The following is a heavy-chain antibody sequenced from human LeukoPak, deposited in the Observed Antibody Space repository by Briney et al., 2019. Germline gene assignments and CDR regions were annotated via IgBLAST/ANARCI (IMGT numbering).Heavy chain of an antibody. CDR1: GGSISSYY. Sequence: SETLSLTCTVSGGSISSYYWSWIRQPPGKGLEWIGYIYYSGSTNYNPSLKSRVTISVDTSKNQFSLKLSSVTAADTAVYYCARGGLVGATQSLDYFDYWGQGTLVTVSS. CDR2: IYYSGST. V-gene: IGHV4-59*01. CDR3: ARGGLVGATQSLDYFDY. D-gene: IGHD1-26*01. J-gene: IGHJ4*02.